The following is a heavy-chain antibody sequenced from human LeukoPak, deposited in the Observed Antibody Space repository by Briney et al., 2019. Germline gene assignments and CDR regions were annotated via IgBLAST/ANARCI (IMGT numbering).Heavy chain of an antibody. D-gene: IGHD6-6*01. V-gene: IGHV3-23*01. J-gene: IGHJ4*02. CDR1: GFTFSSDG. CDR3: AKRVPYSSSSVYFDS. Sequence: GGSLRLSCAASGFTFSSDGLSWVRQAPGKGLEWVSAISDGGSDTYYADSVKGRFTISKNNSKNTLYLQMNSLRAEDTAVYYCAKRVPYSSSSVYFDSWGQGTLVTVSS. CDR2: ISDGGSDT.